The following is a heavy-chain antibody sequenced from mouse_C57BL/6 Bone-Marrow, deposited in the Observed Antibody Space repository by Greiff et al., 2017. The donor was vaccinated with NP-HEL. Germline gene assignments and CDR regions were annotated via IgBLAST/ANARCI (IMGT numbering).Heavy chain of an antibody. Sequence: EVQLQQSGAELVRPGASVKLSCTASGFNIKDDYMHWVKPRPEQGLEWIGWIDPENGDTECASKFQGKATITADTSSNTAYLQLSSLTSEDTAVYYCTTVAGYDKYFDVWGTGTTVTVSS. CDR1: GFNIKDDY. J-gene: IGHJ1*03. CDR2: IDPENGDT. V-gene: IGHV14-4*01. D-gene: IGHD2-2*01. CDR3: TTVAGYDKYFDV.